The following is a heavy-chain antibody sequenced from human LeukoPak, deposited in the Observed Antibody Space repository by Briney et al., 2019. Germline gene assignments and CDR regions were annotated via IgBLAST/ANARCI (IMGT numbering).Heavy chain of an antibody. CDR1: GFTFSNYN. CDR2: ISSSSSAYT. CDR3: ARELDGAFDY. J-gene: IGHJ4*02. Sequence: GGSLRLSCAASGFTFSNYNMNWVRQAPGKGLEWVSSISSSSSAYTYYADSVKGRFTISRDDAKNSLYLQMNSLRTEDTAVYYCARELDGAFDYWGQGTLVTVSS. D-gene: IGHD4-17*01. V-gene: IGHV3-21*01.